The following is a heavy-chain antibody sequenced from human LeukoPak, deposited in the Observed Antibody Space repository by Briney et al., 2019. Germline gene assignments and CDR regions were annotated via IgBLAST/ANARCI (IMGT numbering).Heavy chain of an antibody. J-gene: IGHJ4*02. Sequence: GASLRLSCAASGFTFTSYAMSWVRQAPGKGLEWVSGISGSDGSTYYADSVKGRFTISRDNSKNTLYMQMNSLRAEDTAVYYCAKALSTQLYNFDYWGQGTLVTVSS. CDR3: AKALSTQLYNFDY. D-gene: IGHD5-18*01. CDR1: GFTFTSYA. V-gene: IGHV3-23*01. CDR2: ISGSDGST.